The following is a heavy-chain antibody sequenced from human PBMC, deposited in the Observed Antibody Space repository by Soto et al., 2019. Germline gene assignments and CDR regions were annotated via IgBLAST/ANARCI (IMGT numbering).Heavy chain of an antibody. CDR1: GGTFSSYA. CDR2: IIPIFGTA. Sequence: SVKVSCKASGGTFSSYAISWVRQAPGQGLEWMGGIIPIFGTANYAQKFQGRVTITADKSTSTAYMELSSLRSEDTAVYYCAVDTAMVNYGMDVWGQGTTVTVSS. CDR3: AVDTAMVNYGMDV. V-gene: IGHV1-69*06. J-gene: IGHJ6*02. D-gene: IGHD5-18*01.